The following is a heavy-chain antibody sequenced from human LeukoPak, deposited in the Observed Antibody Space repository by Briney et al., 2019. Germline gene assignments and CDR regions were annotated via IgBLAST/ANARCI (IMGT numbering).Heavy chain of an antibody. J-gene: IGHJ4*02. D-gene: IGHD3-16*01. CDR1: GDSISVISYY. CDR2: IYPSGDT. CDR3: VRHPGGGHTEGYFDF. Sequence: PSETLSLTCTVSGDSISVISYYWGWIRQSPGPGLEWIGSIYPSGDTHYNPSLKSRLTVSVDMSKNQFFLKLTSVTAADTALYYCVRHPGGGHTEGYFDFWGQGVLVTVSS. V-gene: IGHV4-39*01.